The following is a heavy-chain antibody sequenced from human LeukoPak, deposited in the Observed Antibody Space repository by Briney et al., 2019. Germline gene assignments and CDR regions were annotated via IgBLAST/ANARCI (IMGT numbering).Heavy chain of an antibody. J-gene: IGHJ6*02. V-gene: IGHV1-69*13. CDR1: GGTFSSYA. D-gene: IGHD6-19*01. Sequence: SVKVSCKASGGTFSSYAISWVRQAPGQGLEWMGEIIPIFGTANYAQKFQGRVTITADESTSTAYMELSSLRSEDTAVYYCAGSIAVAGTYGYYYYGMDVWGQGTTVTVSS. CDR2: IIPIFGTA. CDR3: AGSIAVAGTYGYYYYGMDV.